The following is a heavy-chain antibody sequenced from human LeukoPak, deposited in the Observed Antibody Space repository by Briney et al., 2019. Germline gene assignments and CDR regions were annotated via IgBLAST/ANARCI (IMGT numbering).Heavy chain of an antibody. J-gene: IGHJ6*02. CDR3: ARGPLGRYSSSSDYYYGMDV. CDR1: GGSFSGYY. Sequence: SETLSLTCAVYGGSFSGYYWSWIRQPPGKGLEWIGEINHSGSTNYNPSLKSRVTISVDTSKNQFPLKLSSVTAADTAVYYCARGPLGRYSSSSDYYYGMDVWGQGTTVTVSS. CDR2: INHSGST. D-gene: IGHD6-6*01. V-gene: IGHV4-34*01.